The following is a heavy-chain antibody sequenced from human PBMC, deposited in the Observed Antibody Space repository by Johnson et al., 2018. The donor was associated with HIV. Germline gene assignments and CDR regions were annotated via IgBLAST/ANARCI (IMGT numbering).Heavy chain of an antibody. CDR2: ISSSGSTI. Sequence: QVQLVESGGGLVKPGGSLRLSCAASGFTFSDYYMSWIRQAPGKGLAWVSYISSSGSTIYYADSVKGRFTLSRDNAKNSLYLQMNSLRAGDTAVYYCARSGRGTLTTVPDAFDIWGQGTVVTVSS. V-gene: IGHV3-11*04. CDR1: GFTFSDYY. D-gene: IGHD4-17*01. J-gene: IGHJ3*02. CDR3: ARSGRGTLTTVPDAFDI.